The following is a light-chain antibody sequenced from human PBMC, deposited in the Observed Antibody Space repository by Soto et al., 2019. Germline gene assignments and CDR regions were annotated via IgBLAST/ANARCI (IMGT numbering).Light chain of an antibody. J-gene: IGLJ1*01. CDR2: LNSDGSH. Sequence: QLVLTQSPSASPSRGAWAKLTCTLSSGHSSYAIAWHQQQPEKGPRYLMKLNSDGSHSKGDGIPDRFSGSSSGAERYLIISSLQSEDEADYYCQTWGTGIHVFGTGTKVTVL. CDR1: SGHSSYA. V-gene: IGLV4-69*01. CDR3: QTWGTGIHV.